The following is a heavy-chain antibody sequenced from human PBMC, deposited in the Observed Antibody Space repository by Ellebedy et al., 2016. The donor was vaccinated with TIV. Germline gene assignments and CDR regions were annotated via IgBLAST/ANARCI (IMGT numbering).Heavy chain of an antibody. Sequence: SVKVSCXASGGTFSSYAISWVRQAPGQGLEWMGGIIPIFGTANYAQKFQGRVTITADESTSTAYMELSSPRSEDTAMYYCARGGGSSTSCYPLSCPYYYGMDVWGQGTTVTVSS. CDR3: ARGGGSSTSCYPLSCPYYYGMDV. CDR1: GGTFSSYA. CDR2: IIPIFGTA. D-gene: IGHD2-2*01. J-gene: IGHJ6*02. V-gene: IGHV1-69*13.